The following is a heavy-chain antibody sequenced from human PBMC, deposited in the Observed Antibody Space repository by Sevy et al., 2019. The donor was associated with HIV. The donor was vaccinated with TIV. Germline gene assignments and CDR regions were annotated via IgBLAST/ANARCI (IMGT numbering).Heavy chain of an antibody. CDR3: ARDCSSTTCLWGLDV. D-gene: IGHD2-2*01. J-gene: IGHJ6*02. CDR2: IKVDGSEK. Sequence: GGSLRLSCAASGFTFNTHAMNWVRQAPGKGLEWVANIKVDGSEKYYVDSVKGRFTISRDNAKNSLYLQMNSLRAEDTAVYHCARDCSSTTCLWGLDVWGQGTTVTVSS. CDR1: GFTFNTHA. V-gene: IGHV3-7*03.